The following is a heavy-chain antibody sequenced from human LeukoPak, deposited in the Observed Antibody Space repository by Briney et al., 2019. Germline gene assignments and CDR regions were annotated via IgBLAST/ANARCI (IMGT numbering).Heavy chain of an antibody. CDR3: ARGGYYYDSSGYFHYFDY. CDR1: GFTFSSYS. Sequence: PGGSLRLSCAASGFTFSSYSMNWVRQAPGKGLAWVSYISSSSSTIYYADSVKGRFTISRDNAKNSLYLQMNSLRDEDTAVYYCARGGYYYDSSGYFHYFDYWGQGTLVTVSS. V-gene: IGHV3-48*02. D-gene: IGHD3-22*01. J-gene: IGHJ4*02. CDR2: ISSSSSTI.